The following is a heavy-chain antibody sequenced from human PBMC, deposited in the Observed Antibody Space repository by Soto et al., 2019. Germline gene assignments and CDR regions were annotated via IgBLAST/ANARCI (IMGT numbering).Heavy chain of an antibody. D-gene: IGHD6-19*01. Sequence: GGSLRLSCAASGFTFSSYAMHWVRQAPGKGLEWVAVISYDGSNKYYADSVKGRFTISRDNSKNTLYLQMNSLRAEDTAVYYCARDQIPIAVAGQYFDYWGQGTLVTVSS. CDR1: GFTFSSYA. CDR3: ARDQIPIAVAGQYFDY. CDR2: ISYDGSNK. J-gene: IGHJ4*02. V-gene: IGHV3-30-3*01.